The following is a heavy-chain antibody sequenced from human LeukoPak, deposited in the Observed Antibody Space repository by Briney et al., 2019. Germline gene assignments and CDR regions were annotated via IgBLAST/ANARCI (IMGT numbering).Heavy chain of an antibody. D-gene: IGHD4-17*01. CDR1: GFTFSSYS. Sequence: PPRSLRLSCAASGFTFSSYSTNWVRQAPEEGLEWVSSISSSIRYIFYTDSGKGRLTTSRDNAKHSLYLQMTCLRADDTAVYYCAGDYGDYFAGGNYYYYCMDVWGQGTTVTVSS. CDR3: AGDYGDYFAGGNYYYYCMDV. V-gene: IGHV3-21*01. J-gene: IGHJ6*02. CDR2: ISSSIRYI.